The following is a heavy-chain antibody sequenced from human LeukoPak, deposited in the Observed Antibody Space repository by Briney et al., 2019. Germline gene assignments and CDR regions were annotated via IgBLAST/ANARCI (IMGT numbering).Heavy chain of an antibody. Sequence: SETLTLTCAVYGGSFSGYYWGWIRQPPGKGLEWIGSIYHGGSTYYNPSLKSRVTISVDTSKNQFSLKLSSVTAADTAVYYCARVPRRFGEFDPWGQGTLVTVSS. CDR2: IYHGGST. J-gene: IGHJ5*02. CDR3: ARVPRRFGEFDP. D-gene: IGHD3-10*01. V-gene: IGHV4-38-2*01. CDR1: GGSFSGYY.